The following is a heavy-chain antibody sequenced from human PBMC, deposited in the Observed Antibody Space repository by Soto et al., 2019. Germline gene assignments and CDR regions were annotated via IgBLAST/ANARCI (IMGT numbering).Heavy chain of an antibody. D-gene: IGHD5-12*01. CDR2: IDWDDDK. CDR1: GFSLNTRGMR. CDR3: ARLPGDGYKE. Sequence: SGPTLVNPTQTLTLTCTFSGFSLNTRGMRVSWIRQPPGKALEWLARIDWDDDKFYSTSLKTRLTISTDTSKNQVVLTVTNMDPVDTATYYCARLPGDGYKEWGPGTLVTVSS. V-gene: IGHV2-70*04. J-gene: IGHJ4*02.